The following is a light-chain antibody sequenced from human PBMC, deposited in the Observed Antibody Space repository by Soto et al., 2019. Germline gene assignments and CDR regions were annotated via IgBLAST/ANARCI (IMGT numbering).Light chain of an antibody. Sequence: IQMTHSPSTLSASVGDRVTIPCRASQTIRSGLAWYQQKPGKAPKLLIYKASTLKSGVPSRFSGSGSGTEFTLTISSLQPDDFATYYCQHYNSYSEAFGQGTKVDIK. CDR2: KAS. J-gene: IGKJ1*01. V-gene: IGKV1-5*03. CDR1: QTIRSG. CDR3: QHYNSYSEA.